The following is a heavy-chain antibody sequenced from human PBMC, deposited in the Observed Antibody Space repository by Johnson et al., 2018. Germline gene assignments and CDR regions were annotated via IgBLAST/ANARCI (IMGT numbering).Heavy chain of an antibody. CDR1: GGSISSSSYY. V-gene: IGHV4-39*01. Sequence: QVQLQESGPGLVKXSETLSLTCTVSGGSISSSSYYWGWIRQPPGKGLEWIGSIYYSGSTYYNPSLKSRVTISVDTSKNQFSLKLSSVTAADTAVYYCARGGYYYDSSGYYLGYFQHWGQGTLVTVSS. D-gene: IGHD3-22*01. CDR3: ARGGYYYDSSGYYLGYFQH. J-gene: IGHJ1*01. CDR2: IYYSGST.